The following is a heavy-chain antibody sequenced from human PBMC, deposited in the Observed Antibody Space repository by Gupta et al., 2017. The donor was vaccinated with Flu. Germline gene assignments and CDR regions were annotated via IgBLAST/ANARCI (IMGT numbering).Heavy chain of an antibody. J-gene: IGHJ5*02. CDR2: ISGSGTNT. CDR1: GFTFSKYP. D-gene: IGHD3-10*01. V-gene: IGHV3-23*01. CDR3: GKAITMIRGGVDT. Sequence: EVQLLEYGRGLVEHGWPLRLSCASSGFTFSKYPLTWVRKAQGKGLEWVSGISGSGTNTFYADSVKGRFTISRDNSKNTLYLQINTLRVEDTAVYYCGKAITMIRGGVDTWGQGTLVTVSS.